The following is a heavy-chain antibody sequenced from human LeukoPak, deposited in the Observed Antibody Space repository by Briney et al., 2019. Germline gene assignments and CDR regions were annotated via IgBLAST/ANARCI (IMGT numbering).Heavy chain of an antibody. CDR2: ISAYNGNT. V-gene: IGHV1-18*01. CDR1: GYTFTSYG. Sequence: ASVKVSCKASGYTFTSYGISWVRQAPGQGLEWMGWISAYNGNTNYAQKLQGRVTMTTDTFTSTAYMELRSLRSDDTAVYYCARVPTVTVTYYMDVWGKGTTVTVSS. D-gene: IGHD4-11*01. CDR3: ARVPTVTVTYYMDV. J-gene: IGHJ6*03.